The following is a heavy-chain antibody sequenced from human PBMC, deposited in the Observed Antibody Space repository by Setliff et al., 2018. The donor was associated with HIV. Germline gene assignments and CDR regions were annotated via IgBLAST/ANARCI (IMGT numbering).Heavy chain of an antibody. J-gene: IGHJ5*02. V-gene: IGHV4-4*02. Sequence: SETLSLTCTVSGGSISNSRYYWSWVRQPPGKGLEWIGEIYHSGSANYNPSLKSRVIISIDKSKNKFSLKVSSVTAADTAVYYCARILVAAAGTGFDPWGQGILVTVSS. CDR2: IYHSGSA. D-gene: IGHD6-13*01. CDR1: GGSISNSRYY. CDR3: ARILVAAAGTGFDP.